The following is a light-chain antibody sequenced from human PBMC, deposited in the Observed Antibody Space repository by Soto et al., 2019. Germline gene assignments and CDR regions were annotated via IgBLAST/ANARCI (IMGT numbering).Light chain of an antibody. V-gene: IGLV2-8*01. Sequence: QSALTQPPSASGSLGQSVTISCTGTSSDVGGYNYVSWYQQHPGKAPKLMIYEVTKRPSGVPDRFSGSKSGNTASLTVSGLHTDDEAEYYCSSYAGAKNYVIFGGGTKLNVL. CDR3: SSYAGAKNYVI. J-gene: IGLJ2*01. CDR1: SSDVGGYNY. CDR2: EVT.